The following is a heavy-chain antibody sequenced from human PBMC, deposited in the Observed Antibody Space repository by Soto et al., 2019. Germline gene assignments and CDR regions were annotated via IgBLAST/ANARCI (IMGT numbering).Heavy chain of an antibody. V-gene: IGHV1-2*02. CDR3: ARAIAAAGPPLDY. CDR2: INPNSGGT. D-gene: IGHD6-13*01. CDR1: GYTFTGYY. J-gene: IGHJ4*02. Sequence: ASVKVSCRASGYTFTGYYMHWVRQAPGQGLEWMGWINPNSGGTNYAQKFQGRVTMTRDTAISTAYMELSRLRSDDTAVYYCARAIAAAGPPLDYWCQGTLVTVSS.